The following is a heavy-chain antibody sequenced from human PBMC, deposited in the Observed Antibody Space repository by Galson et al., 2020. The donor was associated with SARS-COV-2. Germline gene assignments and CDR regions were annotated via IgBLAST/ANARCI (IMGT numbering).Heavy chain of an antibody. V-gene: IGHV4-4*02. J-gene: IGHJ6*02. CDR2: IYHSGTT. D-gene: IGHD6-13*01. CDR3: ARDIFRSSKWSYGMDV. Sequence: ASETLSLTCAVSGDSISSNNWWTWVRQPPGKGLEWVGQIYHSGTTNYNPSLKSRVTISVDKSKNQFSLRLNSVTAADTAMYYCARDIFRSSKWSYGMDVWGQGTTVTVSS. CDR1: GDSISSNNW.